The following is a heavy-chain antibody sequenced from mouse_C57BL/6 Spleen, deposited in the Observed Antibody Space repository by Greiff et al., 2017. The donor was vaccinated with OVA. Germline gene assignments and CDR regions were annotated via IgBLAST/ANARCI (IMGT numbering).Heavy chain of an antibody. CDR2: ISSGSSTI. Sequence: EVQLVESGGGLVKPGGSLKLSCAASGFTFSDYGMHWVRQAPEKGLEWVAYISSGSSTIYYADTVKGRFTISRDNAKNTLFLQMTSLRSEDTAMYYCARPTDGYYTHYFDYWGQGTTLTVSS. CDR3: ARPTDGYYTHYFDY. J-gene: IGHJ2*01. D-gene: IGHD2-3*01. V-gene: IGHV5-17*01. CDR1: GFTFSDYG.